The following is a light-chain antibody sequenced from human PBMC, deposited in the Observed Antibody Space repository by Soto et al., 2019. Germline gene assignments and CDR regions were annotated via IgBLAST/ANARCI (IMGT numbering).Light chain of an antibody. CDR1: QSVSSRY. CDR2: GAS. V-gene: IGKV3-20*01. Sequence: EIVLPQSPGTLSLSPGERATLSCRASQSVSSRYLAWYQQKPGQAPRLLISGASSRATGIPDRFSGRGSGTDFTLTISRLEPEDFAVYYCQQYGSSPPRYTFGQGTKLEIK. J-gene: IGKJ2*01. CDR3: QQYGSSPPRYT.